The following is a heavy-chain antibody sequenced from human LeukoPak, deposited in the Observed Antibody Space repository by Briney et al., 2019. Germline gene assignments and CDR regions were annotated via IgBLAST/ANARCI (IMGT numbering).Heavy chain of an antibody. Sequence: SETLSLTCTVSGGSVNNYYWSWIRQPPGKGLEWIGYIYYTGTTNYNPSLKSRVTISVDTSKNQFSLRLRSVTAADTAVYYCARGRSDGVDVWGQGTTVTVSS. CDR1: GGSVNNYY. J-gene: IGHJ6*02. CDR2: IYYTGTT. CDR3: ARGRSDGVDV. V-gene: IGHV4-59*02. D-gene: IGHD3-3*01.